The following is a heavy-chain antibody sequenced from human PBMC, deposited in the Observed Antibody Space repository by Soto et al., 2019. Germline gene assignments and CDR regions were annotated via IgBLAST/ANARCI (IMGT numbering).Heavy chain of an antibody. CDR1: GGSINNSSFY. D-gene: IGHD3-10*01. CDR2: IYYSGSA. V-gene: IGHV4-39*01. Sequence: QLQLQESGPGLVKPSETLSLTCTVSGGSINNSSFYWGWVRQPPGKRLEWIGSIYYSGSAYYNPSLKSRLTISVDTSKQQFSLNLSSVTAAATAVYFCARRPLVRGIIPYYFDSWGQGTLVTVSS. CDR3: ARRPLVRGIIPYYFDS. J-gene: IGHJ4*02.